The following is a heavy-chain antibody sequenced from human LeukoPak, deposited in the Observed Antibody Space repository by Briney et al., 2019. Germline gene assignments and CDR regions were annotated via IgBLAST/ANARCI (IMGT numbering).Heavy chain of an antibody. Sequence: GGSLRLSCAASGFMFSSNWMSWVRQAPGKGLEWVASINPDGNKKYSADSVKGRFTISRDNAENSLYLQMNSLRVEDTAFYYCARDLAYSRLDYWGQGMLVTVSS. V-gene: IGHV3-7*01. CDR1: GFMFSSNW. CDR3: ARDLAYSRLDY. J-gene: IGHJ4*02. CDR2: INPDGNKK. D-gene: IGHD5-18*01.